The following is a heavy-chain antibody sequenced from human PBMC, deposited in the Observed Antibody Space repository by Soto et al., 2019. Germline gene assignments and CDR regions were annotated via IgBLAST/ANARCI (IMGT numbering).Heavy chain of an antibody. V-gene: IGHV4-38-2*02. CDR3: DRVIQEVWYGIDX. CDR1: GYFISSGYY. J-gene: IGHJ6*02. D-gene: IGHD1-1*01. Sequence: PSETLSLTCSVSGYFISSGYYWGWIRQPPGKVLEWIGSIYHSGSNYYNPSLKSRVTISVDTSKNQFSLKLSSVTAADTAVYYCDRVIQEVWYGIDXWGQGTTVT. CDR2: IYHSGSN.